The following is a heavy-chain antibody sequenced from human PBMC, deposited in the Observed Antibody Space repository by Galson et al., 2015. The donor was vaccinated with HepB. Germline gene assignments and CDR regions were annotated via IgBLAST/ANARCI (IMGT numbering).Heavy chain of an antibody. J-gene: IGHJ4*02. CDR2: ISESGSST. V-gene: IGHV3-23*01. CDR1: GVSLGFYA. Sequence: SLRLSCAASGVSLGFYAMSWVRQAPGKGLEWVSGISESGSSTYYADSVKGRFTISRDNSENTLYLQMNSLRAEDTAVYYCAKDYWGKTMAAAGSDYWGQGTLVTVSS. D-gene: IGHD6-13*01. CDR3: AKDYWGKTMAAAGSDY.